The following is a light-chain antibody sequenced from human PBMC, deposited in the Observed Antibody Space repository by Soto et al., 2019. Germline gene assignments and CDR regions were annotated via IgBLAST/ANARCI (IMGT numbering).Light chain of an antibody. Sequence: QSALTQPPSASGSPGQSVTISCTGTSSDIGGNNFVSWYQHHPGKAPKLMLYDVIKRPSGVPARFSGSKSGNTASLTVSGLQAEDEADYYCSSYGGSNNFVVFGGGTKLTAL. CDR1: SSDIGGNNF. CDR2: DVI. J-gene: IGLJ2*01. CDR3: SSYGGSNNFVV. V-gene: IGLV2-8*01.